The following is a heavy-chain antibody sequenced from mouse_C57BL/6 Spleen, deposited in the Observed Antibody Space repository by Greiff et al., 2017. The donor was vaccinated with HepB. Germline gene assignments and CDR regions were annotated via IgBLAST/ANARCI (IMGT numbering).Heavy chain of an antibody. D-gene: IGHD1-1*01. V-gene: IGHV5-4*01. CDR3: ARDNYGSSLAWFAY. J-gene: IGHJ3*01. CDR2: ISDGGSYT. Sequence: EVKLVESGGGLVKPGGSLKLSCAASGFTFSSYAMSWVRQTPEKRLEWVATISDGGSYTYYPDNVKGRFTISRDNAKNNLYLQLSQLKSEDTAMYYCARDNYGSSLAWFAYWGQGTLVTVSA. CDR1: GFTFSSYA.